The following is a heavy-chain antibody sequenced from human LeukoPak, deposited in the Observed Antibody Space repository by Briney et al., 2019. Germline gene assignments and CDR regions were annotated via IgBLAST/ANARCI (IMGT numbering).Heavy chain of an antibody. D-gene: IGHD3-22*01. CDR3: ARRRYYDSSGYLE. CDR2: IYYSGRT. V-gene: IGHV4-34*01. J-gene: IGHJ1*01. Sequence: SETLSLTCAVYGGSFSGYYWSWIRQPPGKGLEWIGTIYYSGRTYYSPSLKSRVTLSVDMSNNQFSLTLSSVTAADTALYFCARRRYYDSSGYLEWGQGTLVTVSS. CDR1: GGSFSGYY.